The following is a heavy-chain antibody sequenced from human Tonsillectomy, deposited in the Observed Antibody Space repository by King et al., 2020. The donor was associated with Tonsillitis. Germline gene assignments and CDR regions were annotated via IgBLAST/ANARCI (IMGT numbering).Heavy chain of an antibody. CDR3: ARGGVAITIFGVVITEVDGWFDP. D-gene: IGHD3-3*01. V-gene: IGHV3-30*01. J-gene: IGHJ5*02. Sequence: VQLVESGGGVVQPGRSLRLSCSSSGFTFSSDSMHWVRQAPGKGLEWVAVISYDVSNKYYADSVKGRFTISRDNSKKTLYLQINRLRAEGTAVYYCARGGVAITIFGVVITEVDGWFDPWGQGTLVTVSS. CDR2: ISYDVSNK. CDR1: GFTFSSDS.